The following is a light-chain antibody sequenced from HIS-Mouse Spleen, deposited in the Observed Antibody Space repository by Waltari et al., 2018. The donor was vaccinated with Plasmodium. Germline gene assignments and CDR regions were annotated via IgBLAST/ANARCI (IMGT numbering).Light chain of an antibody. CDR1: SSDVGSYNL. CDR3: CSYAGSRV. V-gene: IGLV2-23*01. J-gene: IGLJ3*02. Sequence: QSALTQPASVSGSPGQSITISCTGTSSDVGSYNLVSWYQQHPGKAPKLMIYEGSKRPSVVSTRFSGSKSGNTASLTISGLQAEDEADYYCCSYAGSRVFGGGTKLTVL. CDR2: EGS.